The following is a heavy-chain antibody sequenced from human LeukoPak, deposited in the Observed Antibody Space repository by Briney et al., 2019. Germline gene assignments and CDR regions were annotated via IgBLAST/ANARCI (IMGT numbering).Heavy chain of an antibody. Sequence: PGGSLRLSCAASGFTFANYAMNWVRQAPGKGLEWVANIKQDGSEKYYVDSVKGRFTISRDNAKNSLYLQMNSLRAEDTAVYYCARDRSTYYDFWSGYFYYYYMDVWGKGTTVTVSS. V-gene: IGHV3-7*01. CDR3: ARDRSTYYDFWSGYFYYYYMDV. D-gene: IGHD3-3*01. CDR2: IKQDGSEK. CDR1: GFTFANYA. J-gene: IGHJ6*03.